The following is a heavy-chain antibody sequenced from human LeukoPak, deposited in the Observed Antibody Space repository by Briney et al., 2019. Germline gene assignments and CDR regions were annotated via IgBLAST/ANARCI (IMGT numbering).Heavy chain of an antibody. D-gene: IGHD3-16*01. Sequence: GGSLRLSCAASGLTFSTYSMNWVRQAPGKGLEWVSYISSDTSTIYYADSVKGRFTISRDNAKNSLYLQMNSLRDEDTAVYYCARVLGVAGDGMDVWGQGTTVTVSS. CDR3: ARVLGVAGDGMDV. CDR1: GLTFSTYS. J-gene: IGHJ6*02. V-gene: IGHV3-48*02. CDR2: ISSDTSTI.